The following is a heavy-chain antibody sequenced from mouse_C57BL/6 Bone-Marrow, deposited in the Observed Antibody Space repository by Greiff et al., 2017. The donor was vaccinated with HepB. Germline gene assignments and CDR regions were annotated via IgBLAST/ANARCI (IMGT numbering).Heavy chain of an antibody. CDR2: IHPNSGST. J-gene: IGHJ3*01. CDR1: GYTFTSYW. V-gene: IGHV1-64*01. D-gene: IGHD2-1*01. CDR3: AREGGGKRFAY. Sequence: VQLQQPGAELVKPGASVKLSCKASGYTFTSYWMHWVKQRPGQGLEWIGMIHPNSGSTNYNEKFKSKATLTVDKSSSTAYMQLSSLTSEDSAVYYCAREGGGKRFAYWGQGTLVTVSA.